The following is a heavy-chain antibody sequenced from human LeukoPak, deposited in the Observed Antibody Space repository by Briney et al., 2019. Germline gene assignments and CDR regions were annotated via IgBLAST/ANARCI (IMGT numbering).Heavy chain of an antibody. Sequence: ASVKVSCKASGYTFIDYYIHWVRQAPGQGLEWMGRINPNIPNTDDTDYAQNFQGRVTMTRDTSISTAFMEQSRLTSDDTAVYYCARDLPSTSNWELDYWGQGTLVTVSS. D-gene: IGHD7-27*01. CDR2: INPNIPNTDDT. CDR3: ARDLPSTSNWELDY. J-gene: IGHJ4*02. V-gene: IGHV1-2*06. CDR1: GYTFIDYY.